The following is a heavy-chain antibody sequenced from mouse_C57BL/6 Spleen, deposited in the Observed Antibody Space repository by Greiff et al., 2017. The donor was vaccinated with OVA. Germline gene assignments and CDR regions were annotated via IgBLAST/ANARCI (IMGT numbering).Heavy chain of an antibody. D-gene: IGHD1-1*01. J-gene: IGHJ2*01. CDR2: IDPETGGT. CDR1: GYTFTDYE. CDR3: TRSPVVAPYYFDY. V-gene: IGHV1-15*01. Sequence: QVQLKESGAELVRPGASVTLSCKASGYTFTDYEMHWVKQTPVHGLEWIGAIDPETGGTAYNQKFKGKAILTADKSSSTAYMELRSLTSEDSAVYYCTRSPVVAPYYFDYWGQGTTLTVSS.